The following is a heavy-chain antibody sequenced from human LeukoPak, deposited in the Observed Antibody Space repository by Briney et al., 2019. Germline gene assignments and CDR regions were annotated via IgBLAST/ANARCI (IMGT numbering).Heavy chain of an antibody. D-gene: IGHD5-18*01. V-gene: IGHV1-2*02. CDR1: GYTFTGYY. CDR3: ARVRYSYGYNFDY. J-gene: IGHJ4*02. CDR2: INPNSGGT. Sequence: GASVKVSCKASGYTFTGYYMHWVQQAPGQGLEWMGWINPNSGGTNYAQKFQGRVTMTRDTSISTAYMELSRLRSDDTAVYYCARVRYSYGYNFDYWGQGTLVTVSS.